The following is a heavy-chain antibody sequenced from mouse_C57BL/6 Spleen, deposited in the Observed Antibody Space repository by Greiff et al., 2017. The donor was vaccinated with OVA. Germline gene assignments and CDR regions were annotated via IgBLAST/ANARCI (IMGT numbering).Heavy chain of an antibody. CDR2: INPNNGGT. CDR3: ARWLWLRREWFAY. Sequence: EVQLQQSGPELVKPGASVKISCKASGYTFTDYYMNWVKQSHGKSLEWIGDINPNNGGTSYNQKFKGKATLTVDKSSSTAYMELRSLTSEDSAVYYCARWLWLRREWFAYWGQGTLVTVSA. D-gene: IGHD2-2*01. V-gene: IGHV1-26*01. J-gene: IGHJ3*01. CDR1: GYTFTDYY.